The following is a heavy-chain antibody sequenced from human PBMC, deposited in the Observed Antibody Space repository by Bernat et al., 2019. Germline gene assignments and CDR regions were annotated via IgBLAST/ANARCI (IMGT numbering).Heavy chain of an antibody. CDR1: GFTFSSYC. Sequence: EVQLVESGGGLVQPGGSLRLSCAASGFTFSSYCMHWVRQAPGKGLVWVSRINSDGSSTSYADSVKGRFTISRDNAKNTLYLQMNSLRAEDTAVYYCASWYSSSWDEDFDYWGQGTLVTVSS. V-gene: IGHV3-74*01. D-gene: IGHD6-13*01. CDR3: ASWYSSSWDEDFDY. CDR2: INSDGSST. J-gene: IGHJ4*02.